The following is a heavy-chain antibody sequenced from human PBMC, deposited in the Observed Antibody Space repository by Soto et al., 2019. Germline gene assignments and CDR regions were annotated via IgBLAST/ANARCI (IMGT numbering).Heavy chain of an antibody. Sequence: VQLVESGGGVVQPGRSLRLSCAASGFTFSSYGMHWVRQAPGKGLEWVAVISYDGSNKYYADSVKGRFTISRDNSKNTLYLQMNSLRAEDTAVYYCAKDDEMATIPFDYWGQGTLVTVSS. J-gene: IGHJ4*02. CDR3: AKDDEMATIPFDY. CDR2: ISYDGSNK. CDR1: GFTFSSYG. V-gene: IGHV3-30*18. D-gene: IGHD5-12*01.